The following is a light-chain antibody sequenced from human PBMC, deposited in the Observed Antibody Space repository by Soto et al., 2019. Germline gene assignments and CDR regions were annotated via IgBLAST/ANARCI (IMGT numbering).Light chain of an antibody. CDR2: VAS. CDR3: QQYNDWPWT. CDR1: QNINAN. Sequence: VVMTQSPATLSVSPGERVTLSCRASQNINANLAWYQQIPGQAPRLLMYVASTRATGIPARFSGSGSRTEFTLTISSLQSEDVAVYYCQQYNDWPWTFGQGTKLEIK. V-gene: IGKV3-15*01. J-gene: IGKJ1*01.